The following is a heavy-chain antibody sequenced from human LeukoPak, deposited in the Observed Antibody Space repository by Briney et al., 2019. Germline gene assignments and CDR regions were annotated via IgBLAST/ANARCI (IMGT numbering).Heavy chain of an antibody. V-gene: IGHV3-23*01. CDR3: AKSPPITIFGVVKNYYYYYYMDV. D-gene: IGHD3-3*01. CDR2: ISGSGGST. Sequence: PGGSLRLSCAASGFTFSSYAMSWVRQAPGKGLEWGSAISGSGGSTYYADSVKGRFTISRDNSKNTLYLQMNSLRAEDTAVYYCAKSPPITIFGVVKNYYYYYYMDVWGKGTTVTVSS. J-gene: IGHJ6*03. CDR1: GFTFSSYA.